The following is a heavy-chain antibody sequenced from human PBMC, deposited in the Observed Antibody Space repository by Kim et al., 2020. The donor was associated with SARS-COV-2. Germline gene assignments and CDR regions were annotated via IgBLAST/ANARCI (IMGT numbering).Heavy chain of an antibody. J-gene: IGHJ3*02. CDR2: ISSSSSTI. V-gene: IGHV3-48*02. CDR3: ASGGDSGSPDAFDI. Sequence: GGSLRLSCAASGFTFSSYSMNWVRQAPGKGLEWVSYISSSSSTIYYADSVKGRFTISRDNAKNSLYLQMNSLRDEDTAVYYCASGGDSGSPDAFDIWGQGTMVTVSS. D-gene: IGHD1-26*01. CDR1: GFTFSSYS.